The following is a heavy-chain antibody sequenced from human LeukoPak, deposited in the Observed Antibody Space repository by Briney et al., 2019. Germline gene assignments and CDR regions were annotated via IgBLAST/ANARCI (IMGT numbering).Heavy chain of an antibody. V-gene: IGHV4-61*02. D-gene: IGHD3-9*01. CDR1: GGSMRSGSYD. J-gene: IGHJ5*02. CDR3: ARDRIYDILTGYYQWFDP. CDR2: IYTSGST. Sequence: SQTLSLTCTVSGGSMRSGSYDWGWIRQPGGKGLEWIGRIYTSGSTNYNPSLKSRITISVDTNKNEFSLKLSSVTAADTAVYYCARDRIYDILTGYYQWFDPWGQGTLVTVSS.